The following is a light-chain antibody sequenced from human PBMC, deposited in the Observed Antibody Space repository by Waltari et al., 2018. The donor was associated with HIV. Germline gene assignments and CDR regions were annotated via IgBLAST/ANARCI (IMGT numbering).Light chain of an antibody. V-gene: IGKV2D-29*01. CDR2: EAS. Sequence: ILMTQSPDALSVTPGQSASMFCKSSQSLLHTNGKTYLYWYLKRPGQPPQLLIYEASYRFSGVSERFSGSGSGTNFTLRISRVEAEDVGIYYCMQSHQVLGTFGQGTKLEI. CDR1: QSLLHTNGKTY. J-gene: IGKJ2*01. CDR3: MQSHQVLGT.